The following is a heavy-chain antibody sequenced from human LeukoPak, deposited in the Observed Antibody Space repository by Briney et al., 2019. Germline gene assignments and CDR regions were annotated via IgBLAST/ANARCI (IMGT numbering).Heavy chain of an antibody. V-gene: IGHV1-69*04. D-gene: IGHD6-13*01. CDR2: IIPILGIA. J-gene: IGHJ4*02. CDR1: GYTFTSYG. CDR3: ARWPPGIAAASPSN. Sequence: SVKVSCKASGYTFTSYGISWVRQAPGQGLEWMGRIIPILGIANYAQKFQGRVTITADKSTSTAYMELSSLRSEDTAVYYCARWPPGIAAASPSNWGQGTLVTVSS.